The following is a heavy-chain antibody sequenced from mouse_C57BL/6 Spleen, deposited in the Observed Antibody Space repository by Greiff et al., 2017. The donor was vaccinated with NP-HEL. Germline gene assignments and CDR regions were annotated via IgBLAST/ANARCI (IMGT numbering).Heavy chain of an antibody. Sequence: QVQLQQPGTELVKPGASVKLSCKASGYTFTSYWMHWVKQRPGQGLEWIGNINPSNGGTNYNEKFKSKATLTVDKSSSTAYMQLSSLTSEDSAVYYCARSRGLPHYEYGRDYCDYWGKGTTLTVSS. CDR1: GYTFTSYW. J-gene: IGHJ2*01. CDR3: ARSRGLPHYEYGRDYCDY. D-gene: IGHD2-4*01. CDR2: INPSNGGT. V-gene: IGHV1-53*01.